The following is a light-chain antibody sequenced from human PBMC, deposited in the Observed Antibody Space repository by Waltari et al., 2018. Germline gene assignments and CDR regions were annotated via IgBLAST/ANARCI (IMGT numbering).Light chain of an antibody. CDR3: QQYKNWPWT. Sequence: EIVMTQSPATLSVSPGERATLPCRASQSVSTNLAGYQRKPGQAPRLLISGASTSATGSPARFSGSGSGTEFTLTISSLQSEDFALYYCQQYKNWPWTFGQGTKVEIK. J-gene: IGKJ1*01. CDR2: GAS. CDR1: QSVSTN. V-gene: IGKV3-15*01.